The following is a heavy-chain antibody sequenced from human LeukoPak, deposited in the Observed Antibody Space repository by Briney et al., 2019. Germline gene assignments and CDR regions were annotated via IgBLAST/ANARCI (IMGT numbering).Heavy chain of an antibody. V-gene: IGHV4-59*01. CDR1: GGSISSYY. J-gene: IGHJ4*02. CDR3: ARDLSLDY. Sequence: SETLSLTCTVSGGSISSYYWNWIRQPPGKGLEWLGYIYYSGSTNYNPSLKSRVTISIDTSKNQFSLKLSSVTAADTAVYYCARDLSLDYWGQGTLVAVSS. CDR2: IYYSGST.